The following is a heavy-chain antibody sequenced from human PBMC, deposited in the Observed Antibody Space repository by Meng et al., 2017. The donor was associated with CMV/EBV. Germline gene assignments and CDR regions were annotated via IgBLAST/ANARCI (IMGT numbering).Heavy chain of an antibody. CDR2: ISWNSGSI. CDR3: ASAGQQLDY. CDR1: GFTFDDYA. Sequence: GGSLRLSCAASGFTFDDYAMHWVRQAPGKGLEWVSGISWNSGSIGYADSVKGRFTISRDNAKNSLYLQMNSLRAEDTALYYCASAGQQLDYWGQGTLVTSPQ. D-gene: IGHD6-13*01. J-gene: IGHJ4*02. V-gene: IGHV3-9*01.